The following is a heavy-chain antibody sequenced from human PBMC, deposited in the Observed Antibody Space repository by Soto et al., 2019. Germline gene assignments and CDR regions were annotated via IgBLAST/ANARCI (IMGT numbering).Heavy chain of an antibody. CDR3: ARVVVVADYYMDV. Sequence: SETLSLTCTVSGGSISSSSYYWGWIRQPPGKGLEWIGSIYYSGSTYYNPSLKSRVTISVDTSKNQFSLKLSSVTAADTAVYYCARVVVVADYYMDVWGKGTTVTVSS. D-gene: IGHD2-15*01. V-gene: IGHV4-39*01. CDR2: IYYSGST. J-gene: IGHJ6*03. CDR1: GGSISSSSYY.